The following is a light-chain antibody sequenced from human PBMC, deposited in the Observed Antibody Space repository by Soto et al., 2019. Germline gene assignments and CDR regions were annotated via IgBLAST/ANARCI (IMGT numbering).Light chain of an antibody. CDR3: QHYNSWPWT. Sequence: EIVMTQSPATLSLSPAERATLSCRASQSVNSNLAWYQQKPGQAPRLLIYGVSTRATGIPARFSGSGSGTEFTLTISSLQSEDFALYYCQHYNSWPWTFGQGTKVEI. CDR2: GVS. CDR1: QSVNSN. V-gene: IGKV3-15*01. J-gene: IGKJ1*01.